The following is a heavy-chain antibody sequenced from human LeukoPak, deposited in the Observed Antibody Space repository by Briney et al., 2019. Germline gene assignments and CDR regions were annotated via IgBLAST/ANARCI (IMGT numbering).Heavy chain of an antibody. D-gene: IGHD3-22*01. CDR2: IISIGGTT. CDR1: GFTFRTYP. Sequence: GGSLRLSGAPPGFTFRTYPMTWARRVPGKGLGWFSGIISIGGTTNHADSGKSRFTISRDNTKNTLYLQKNSLRAEDTAVYYCVRKASYYDSSEDGYFDLWGRGTLVTVSS. J-gene: IGHJ2*01. V-gene: IGHV3-23*01. CDR3: VRKASYYDSSEDGYFDL.